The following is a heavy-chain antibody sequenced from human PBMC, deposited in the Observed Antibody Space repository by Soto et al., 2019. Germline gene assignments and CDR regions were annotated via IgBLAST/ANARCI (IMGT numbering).Heavy chain of an antibody. CDR2: ISSSSTTI. V-gene: IGHV3-48*02. D-gene: IGHD3-22*01. CDR3: ARDDSSGYYLEPFDY. CDR1: GFTFSSYS. Sequence: GGSLRLSCAPSGFTFSSYSLNWVRQAPGKGLEWVSYISSSSTTIYYAESVQGRFTISRVNAKNSLYLQMNSLRDEDTAVYYCARDDSSGYYLEPFDYWGQGTLVTVSA. J-gene: IGHJ4*02.